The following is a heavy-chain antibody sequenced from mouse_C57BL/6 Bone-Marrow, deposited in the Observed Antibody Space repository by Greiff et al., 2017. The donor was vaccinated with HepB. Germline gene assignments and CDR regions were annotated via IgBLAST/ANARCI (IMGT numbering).Heavy chain of an antibody. V-gene: IGHV1-54*01. Sequence: VQRVESGAELVRPGTSVKVSCKASGYAFTNYLIEWVKQRPGQGLEWIGVINPGSGGTNYNEKFKGKATLTADKSSSTAYMQLSSLTSEDSAVYFCARSGYSNFPYAMDYWGQGTSVTVSS. J-gene: IGHJ4*01. D-gene: IGHD2-5*01. CDR1: GYAFTNYL. CDR2: INPGSGGT. CDR3: ARSGYSNFPYAMDY.